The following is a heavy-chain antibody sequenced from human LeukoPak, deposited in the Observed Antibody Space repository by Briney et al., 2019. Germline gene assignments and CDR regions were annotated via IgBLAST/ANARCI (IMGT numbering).Heavy chain of an antibody. V-gene: IGHV4-59*01. CDR3: ARYNRNFDY. J-gene: IGHJ4*02. CDR2: TYYSGST. D-gene: IGHD5-24*01. Sequence: PSETLSLTCTVSGGSISSYHWSWIRQPPGKGLEWIGYTYYSGSTNYNPSLKSRVTISVDTSNNQFSLKLSSVTAADTAVYYCARYNRNFDYWGQGTLVTVSS. CDR1: GGSISSYH.